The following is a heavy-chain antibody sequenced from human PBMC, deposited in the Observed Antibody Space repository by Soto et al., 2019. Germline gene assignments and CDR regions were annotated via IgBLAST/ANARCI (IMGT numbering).Heavy chain of an antibody. CDR1: GTSLGSCR. V-gene: IGHV3-7*01. Sequence: LCRSCAASGTSLGSCRLRWVRQAQGKELRWLTTRKMDASEKKYVNSVKGRFTISTNKAKNALYRQMDSLRAKETAVYNCARDSGYGSGSSWNHYLDYWGHVTLATVAS. CDR3: ARDSGYGSGSSWNHYLDY. D-gene: IGHD3-10*01. J-gene: IGHJ4*01. CDR2: RKMDASEK.